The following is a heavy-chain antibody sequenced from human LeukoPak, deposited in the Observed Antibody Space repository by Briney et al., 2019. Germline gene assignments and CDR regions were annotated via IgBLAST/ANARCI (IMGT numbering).Heavy chain of an antibody. J-gene: IGHJ4*02. Sequence: PGGSPRLSCAASGFTFSIYTMNWVRQAPGKGLEWVSYIDSSSFTTYYADSVKGRFTISRDNAKNSLYLQMNSLRDDDTAVYYCARERALYRGNADFDYWGQGTLVTVSA. CDR2: IDSSSFTT. V-gene: IGHV3-48*02. CDR3: ARERALYRGNADFDY. D-gene: IGHD4-23*01. CDR1: GFTFSIYT.